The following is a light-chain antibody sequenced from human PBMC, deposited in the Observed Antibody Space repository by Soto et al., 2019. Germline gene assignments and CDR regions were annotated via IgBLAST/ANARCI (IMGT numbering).Light chain of an antibody. CDR2: GAS. Sequence: EIVMTQSPATLSVSPGERATLSCRASQSVSNKLAWYQQKPGQVPRLLIYGASTRATGIPARFSGSGSETEFTLTLSSLQSEDFAVYYCQQYNNGGTFGQGTKVEIE. CDR1: QSVSNK. V-gene: IGKV3-15*01. J-gene: IGKJ1*01. CDR3: QQYNNGGT.